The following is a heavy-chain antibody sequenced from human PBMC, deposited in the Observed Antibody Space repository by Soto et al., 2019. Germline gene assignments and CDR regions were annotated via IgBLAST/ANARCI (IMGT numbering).Heavy chain of an antibody. CDR1: GFTVSTNY. V-gene: IGHV3-53*01. CDR2: MYRDGRT. Sequence: EVQLAESGGGLIQSGGSLRLSCAVSGFTVSTNYINWVRQAPGKGLEWVSVMYRDGRTYYADSVKGRFTLSRDNSKNSVSLQMNSLRAEDTAVYYCARDPHDYGVYGGLDLWGQGTLVTVSS. CDR3: ARDPHDYGVYGGLDL. J-gene: IGHJ5*02. D-gene: IGHD4-17*01.